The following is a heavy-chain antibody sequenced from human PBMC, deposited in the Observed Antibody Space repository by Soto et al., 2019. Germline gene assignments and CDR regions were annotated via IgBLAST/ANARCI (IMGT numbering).Heavy chain of an antibody. J-gene: IGHJ4*02. Sequence: SLTCAVSGGSISSGGYSWSWIRQPPGKGLEWIGYIYHSGSTYYNPSLKSRVTISVDTSKNQFSLKLSSVTAADTAVYYCARYNAASGTYYFDYWGQGTLVTVSS. CDR3: ARYNAASGTYYFDY. CDR1: GGSISSGGYS. D-gene: IGHD6-13*01. V-gene: IGHV4-30-2*01. CDR2: IYHSGST.